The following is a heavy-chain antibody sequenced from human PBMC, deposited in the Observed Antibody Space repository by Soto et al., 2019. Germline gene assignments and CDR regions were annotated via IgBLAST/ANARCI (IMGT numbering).Heavy chain of an antibody. J-gene: IGHJ6*02. CDR1: GGSISSSNW. D-gene: IGHD3-3*01. CDR2: IYHSGST. CDR3: ARSPYDFWSGSIYGMDV. V-gene: IGHV4-4*02. Sequence: SETLSLTCAVSGGSISSSNWWSWVRQPPGKGLEWIGEIYHSGSTNYNPSLKSRVTISVDKSKNQFSLKLSSVTAADTAVYYCARSPYDFWSGSIYGMDVWGQGTTVTVSS.